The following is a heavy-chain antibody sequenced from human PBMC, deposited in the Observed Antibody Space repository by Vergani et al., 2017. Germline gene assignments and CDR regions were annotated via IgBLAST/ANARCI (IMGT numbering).Heavy chain of an antibody. D-gene: IGHD3-16*02. CDR1: GFTFSSYA. Sequence: QVQLVESGGGVVQPGRSLRLSCAASGFTFSSYAMHWVRQAPGKGLEWVAVISYDGSNKYYADSVKGRFTISRDNSKNTLYLQMNSLRAEDTAVYYCARGGIMITFGGVIVPEGYYYYMDVWGKGTTVTVSS. J-gene: IGHJ6*03. V-gene: IGHV3-30-3*01. CDR2: ISYDGSNK. CDR3: ARGGIMITFGGVIVPEGYYYYMDV.